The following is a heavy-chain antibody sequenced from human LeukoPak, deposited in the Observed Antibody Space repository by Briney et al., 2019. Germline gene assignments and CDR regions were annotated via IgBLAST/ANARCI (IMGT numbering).Heavy chain of an antibody. V-gene: IGHV3-48*01. J-gene: IGHJ4*02. D-gene: IGHD6-13*01. CDR1: GFTFSSYW. CDR2: ISRSSSTI. Sequence: PGGSLRLSCAASGFTFSSYWMSWVRQAPGKGLEWVSDISRSSSTIYYADSVKGRFTISRDNAKNSLYLQMNSLRVEDTAVYYCARAGYSSSWYLYWGQGTLVTVSS. CDR3: ARAGYSSSWYLY.